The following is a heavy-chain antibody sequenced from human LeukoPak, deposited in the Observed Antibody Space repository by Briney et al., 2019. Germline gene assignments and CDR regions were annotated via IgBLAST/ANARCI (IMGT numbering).Heavy chain of an antibody. CDR1: GGSISSSSYY. CDR3: ARDLEAANTYYFDY. CDR2: ISSAGTT. Sequence: ETLSLTCTVSGGSISSSSYYWGWIRQAPGKGLEWVSIISSAGTTYYADSVKGRFTISRDNSKNTVYLQVNSLRDEDTAVYYCARDLEAANTYYFDYWGQGTMVTLSS. D-gene: IGHD6-13*01. V-gene: IGHV3-66*01. J-gene: IGHJ4*02.